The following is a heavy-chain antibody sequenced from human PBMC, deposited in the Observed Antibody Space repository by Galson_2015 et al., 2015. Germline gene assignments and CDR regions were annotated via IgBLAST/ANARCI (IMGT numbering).Heavy chain of an antibody. CDR3: ARTRLTIFGAFIPGDNWFDP. CDR2: IYYNGST. CDR1: SGAFNSGVFY. Sequence: TLSLTCAVSSGAFNSGVFYWSWIRQPPGKGLEWIGYIYYNGSTSYNPSLKSRLIMSLDTSANQVSLRLTSVTAADTAVYYCARTRLTIFGAFIPGDNWFDPWGQGTLVTVSS. D-gene: IGHD3-3*01. J-gene: IGHJ5*02. V-gene: IGHV4-31*11.